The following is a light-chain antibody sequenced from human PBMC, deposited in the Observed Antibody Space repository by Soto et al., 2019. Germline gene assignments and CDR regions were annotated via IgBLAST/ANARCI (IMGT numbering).Light chain of an antibody. CDR1: QSVSGW. V-gene: IGKV1-5*01. CDR2: DAS. J-gene: IGKJ1*01. Sequence: DIQRTQSHSTLSASVGDRFTVTCLASQSVSGWLAWYQQKPGEAPKLLIYDASALPRGVPSRFSGSGSGTKFTLTIASLQPDDFATYYCQQYETFSGTCGPGTKVDIK. CDR3: QQYETFSGT.